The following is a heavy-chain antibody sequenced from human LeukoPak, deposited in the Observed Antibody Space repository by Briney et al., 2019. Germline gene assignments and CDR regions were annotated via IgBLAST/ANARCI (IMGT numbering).Heavy chain of an antibody. V-gene: IGHV4-34*01. CDR3: ARVGYSSSWDLDY. J-gene: IGHJ4*02. CDR2: INHSGST. D-gene: IGHD6-13*01. Sequence: PSETLSLTCAVYGGSFSVYYWSWIRQPPGKGLEWIGEINHSGSTNYNPSLKSRVTISVDTSKNQFSLKLSSVTAADTAVYYCARVGYSSSWDLDYWGQGTLVTVSS. CDR1: GGSFSVYY.